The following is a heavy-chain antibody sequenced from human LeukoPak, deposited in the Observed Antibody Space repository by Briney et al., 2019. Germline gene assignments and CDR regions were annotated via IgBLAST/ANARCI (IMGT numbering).Heavy chain of an antibody. CDR2: INPGGGS. Sequence: PGGSLRLSCQASGFTFSDYAMSWIRQAPGKGLEWVSSINPGGGSFFADSVSGRSTISRDDSRSVVYLQMNTLSAEDTAVYYCARSGVATCHYWGQGILVTVSS. CDR3: ARSGVATCHY. D-gene: IGHD3-10*01. J-gene: IGHJ4*02. CDR1: GFTFSDYA. V-gene: IGHV3-23*01.